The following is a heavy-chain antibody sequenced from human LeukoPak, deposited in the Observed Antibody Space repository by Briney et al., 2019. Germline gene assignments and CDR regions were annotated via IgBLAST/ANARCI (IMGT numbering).Heavy chain of an antibody. V-gene: IGHV1-69*05. Sequence: GSSVKVSCKASGGTFSSYATSWVRQAPGQGLEWMGGIIPIFGTANYAQKFQGRVTITTDESTSTAYMELSRLRSEDTAVYYCARSVVVPAAIPNWFDPWGQGTLVTVSS. CDR2: IIPIFGTA. CDR1: GGTFSSYA. CDR3: ARSVVVPAAIPNWFDP. J-gene: IGHJ5*02. D-gene: IGHD2-2*02.